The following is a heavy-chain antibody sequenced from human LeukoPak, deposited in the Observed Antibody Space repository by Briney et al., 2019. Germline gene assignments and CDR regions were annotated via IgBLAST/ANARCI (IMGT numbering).Heavy chain of an antibody. CDR3: ARGYYDSLVTPYYFDY. Sequence: SVKVSCKASGGTFSSYAISWVRQAPGQGLEWMGGIIPIFGTANYAQKFQGRVTITADESTSTAYMELSSLRSEDTAVYYCARGYYDSLVTPYYFDYWGQGTLVTVSP. D-gene: IGHD3-22*01. J-gene: IGHJ4*02. CDR2: IIPIFGTA. CDR1: GGTFSSYA. V-gene: IGHV1-69*13.